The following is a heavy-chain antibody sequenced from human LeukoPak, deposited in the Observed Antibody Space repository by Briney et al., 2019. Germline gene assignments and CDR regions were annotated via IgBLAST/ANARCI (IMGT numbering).Heavy chain of an antibody. CDR1: GFIISNQY. CDR3: ARSNYGGLDY. D-gene: IGHD4-23*01. V-gene: IGHV3-53*01. Sequence: GGSLRLSCAASGFIISNQYLSWVRQAPGKGLEWVSIIYSDGATYFADSMKGRFTLFRDSSKNMLYLQMNNLRAEDTAVYYCARSNYGGLDYWGQGTLVTV. CDR2: IYSDGAT. J-gene: IGHJ4*02.